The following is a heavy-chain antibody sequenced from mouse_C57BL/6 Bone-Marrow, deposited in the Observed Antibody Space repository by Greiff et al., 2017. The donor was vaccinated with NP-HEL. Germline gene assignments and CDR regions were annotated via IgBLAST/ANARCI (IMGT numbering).Heavy chain of an antibody. V-gene: IGHV1-76*01. CDR2: IYPGSGNT. CDR1: GYTFTDYY. D-gene: IGHD1-1*01. CDR3: ARDYGSLFDD. Sequence: VQLQQSGAELVRPGASVKLSCKASGYTFTDYYINWVKQRPGQGLEWIARIYPGSGNTYYNEKFKGKATLTAEKSSSTAYMQLSSLTSEDSAVYFCARDYGSLFDDWGQGTTLTVSS. J-gene: IGHJ2*01.